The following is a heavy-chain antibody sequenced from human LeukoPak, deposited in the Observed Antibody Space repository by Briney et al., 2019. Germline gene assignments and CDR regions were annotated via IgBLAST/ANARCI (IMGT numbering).Heavy chain of an antibody. J-gene: IGHJ4*02. CDR1: VFTLSDHY. CDR2: ISSSGSTI. CDR3: ARGYYDSSGYYYFDY. D-gene: IGHD3-22*01. Sequence: PGGSLRLFCAASVFTLSDHYMSWIRQAPGKGLEWVSYISSSGSTIYYADSVKGRFTISRDYHKNSLYLQMNSLRAEDKAVYYCARGYYDSSGYYYFDYWGQGALVTVSS. V-gene: IGHV3-11*04.